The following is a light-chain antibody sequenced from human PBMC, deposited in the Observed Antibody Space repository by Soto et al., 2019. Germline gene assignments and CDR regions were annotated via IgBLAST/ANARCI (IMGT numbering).Light chain of an antibody. Sequence: EIVLTQSPATLSLSPGERATLSCRASQSVSRSLAWYQQRPGQPPRLLIYDASNRATGIPARFSGSGSGTDFTLTISSLETEDFAVYYCQQRSNGPRTFGQGTKV. CDR2: DAS. J-gene: IGKJ1*01. V-gene: IGKV3-11*01. CDR1: QSVSRS. CDR3: QQRSNGPRT.